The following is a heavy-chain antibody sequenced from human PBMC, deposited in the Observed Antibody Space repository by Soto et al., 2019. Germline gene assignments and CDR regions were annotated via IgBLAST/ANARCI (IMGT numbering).Heavy chain of an antibody. CDR3: ARDGVGTTTYFGYFDY. D-gene: IGHD1-26*01. Sequence: GGSLRLSCAASGFTFSSYAMSWVRQAPGKGLEWVSAISGSGSSTYYADSVKGRFTISRDNPKNMLYLQMNSLRAEDTAIYYCARDGVGTTTYFGYFDYWGLGTLVTVSS. J-gene: IGHJ4*02. V-gene: IGHV3-23*01. CDR2: ISGSGSST. CDR1: GFTFSSYA.